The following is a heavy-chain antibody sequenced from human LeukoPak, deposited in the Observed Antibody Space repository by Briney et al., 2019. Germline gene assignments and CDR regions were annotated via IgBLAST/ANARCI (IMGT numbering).Heavy chain of an antibody. J-gene: IGHJ4*02. D-gene: IGHD6-19*01. CDR2: ISGSGGST. Sequence: SCKASGGTFSSYAISWVRQAPGKGLEWVSAISGSGGSTYYADSVKGRFTISRDNSKNTLYLQMNSLRAEDTAVYYCATSRSTSSSGWPFDYWGQGTLVTVSS. CDR1: GGTFSSYA. CDR3: ATSRSTSSSGWPFDY. V-gene: IGHV3-23*01.